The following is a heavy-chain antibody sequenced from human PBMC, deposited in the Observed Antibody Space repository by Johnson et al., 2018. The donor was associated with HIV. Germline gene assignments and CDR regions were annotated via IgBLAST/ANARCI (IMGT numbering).Heavy chain of an antibody. Sequence: QVQLVESGGGVVQPGRSLRLSCAASGFTFSNSAMHWVRQAPGKGLEWVAVISYVGTNEYYADSVKGRFTISRDNSKNTLYLQMNSLRAEDTAVYYCARDRGYYGSSCGDAFDMWGQGTMVTVSS. D-gene: IGHD3-22*01. J-gene: IGHJ3*02. V-gene: IGHV3-30*04. CDR2: ISYVGTNE. CDR3: ARDRGYYGSSCGDAFDM. CDR1: GFTFSNSA.